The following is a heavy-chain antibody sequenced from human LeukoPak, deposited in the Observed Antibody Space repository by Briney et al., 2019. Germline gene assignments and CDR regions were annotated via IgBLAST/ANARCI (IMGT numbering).Heavy chain of an antibody. CDR2: ISSSSSYI. V-gene: IGHV3-21*01. CDR3: ARGGSSGSYYNGQPYYFDY. J-gene: IGHJ4*02. D-gene: IGHD3-10*01. Sequence: GGSLRLSCAASGFTFSSYSMNWVRQAPGKGLEWVSSISSSSSYIYYADSVKGRFTISRDNAKNSLYLQMNSLRAEDTAVYYCARGGSSGSYYNGQPYYFDYWGQGTLVTVSS. CDR1: GFTFSSYS.